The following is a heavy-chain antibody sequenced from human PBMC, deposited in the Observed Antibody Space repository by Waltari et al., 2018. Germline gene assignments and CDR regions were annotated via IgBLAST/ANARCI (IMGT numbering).Heavy chain of an antibody. CDR3: ARGDDSSGYYYEYYYYYGMDV. Sequence: QVQLVQSGAEVKKPGSPVKVPCKASGGTLSSSPNSSVRPAPGHGLGRMGRIIPILGIANYAQKFQGRVTITADKSTSTAYMELSSLRSEDTAVYYCARGDDSSGYYYEYYYYYGMDVWGQGTTVTVSS. CDR1: GGTLSSSP. V-gene: IGHV1-69*02. J-gene: IGHJ6*02. D-gene: IGHD3-22*01. CDR2: IIPILGIA.